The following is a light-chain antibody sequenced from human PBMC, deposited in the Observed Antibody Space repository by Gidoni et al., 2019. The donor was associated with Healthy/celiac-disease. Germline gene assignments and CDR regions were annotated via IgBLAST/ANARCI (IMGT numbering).Light chain of an antibody. Sequence: EIVLTQSPATLSLSPGERATLSCRASQSVSSYLAWYQQKPGQAPRLLIYDASNRGTGIPARFSGRGSGTDFNLTISSLEPEDFAVYYCQQRSNWPITFGQGTRLEIK. CDR3: QQRSNWPIT. CDR1: QSVSSY. V-gene: IGKV3-11*01. CDR2: DAS. J-gene: IGKJ5*01.